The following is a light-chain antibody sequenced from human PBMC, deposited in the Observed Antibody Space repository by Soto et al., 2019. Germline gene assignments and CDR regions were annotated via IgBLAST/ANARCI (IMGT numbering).Light chain of an antibody. CDR3: RQRSNWPPA. V-gene: IGKV3-11*01. Sequence: EIVLTQSPATLSLSPGERATLSCRASQSVSSYLAWYQQKPGQAPRLLIYDASNRATGIPARFSGSGSGTDFTLTISSLEPEDFAVYFCRQRSNWPPAFGQGTKVEFK. CDR1: QSVSSY. CDR2: DAS. J-gene: IGKJ1*01.